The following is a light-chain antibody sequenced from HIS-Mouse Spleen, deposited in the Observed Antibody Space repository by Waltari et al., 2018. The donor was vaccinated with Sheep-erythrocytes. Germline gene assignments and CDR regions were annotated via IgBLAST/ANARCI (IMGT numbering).Light chain of an antibody. CDR3: CSYAGSYTFWV. CDR2: DVS. CDR1: SSDVGGYNY. V-gene: IGLV2-11*01. Sequence: QSALTQPRSVSGSPGQSVTISCTGTSSDVGGYNYVSWYQQHPGKAPKLMIYDVSKRPSVVPDRFSGYKSGNTASLTISGLQAEDEADYYCCSYAGSYTFWVFGGGTKLTVL. J-gene: IGLJ3*02.